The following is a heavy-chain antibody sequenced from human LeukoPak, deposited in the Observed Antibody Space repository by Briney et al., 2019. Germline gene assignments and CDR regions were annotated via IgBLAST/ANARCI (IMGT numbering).Heavy chain of an antibody. J-gene: IGHJ6*03. V-gene: IGHV4-61*02. CDR1: GGSISSGSYY. Sequence: SQTLSLTCTVSGGSISSGSYYWSWIRQPAGKGLEWIGRIYTSGSTNYNPSLKSRVTISVDTSKNQFSLKLSSVTAADTAVYYCARGNDIYYYYYYYMDVWGKGTTVTVSS. D-gene: IGHD3-9*01. CDR3: ARGNDIYYYYYYYMDV. CDR2: IYTSGST.